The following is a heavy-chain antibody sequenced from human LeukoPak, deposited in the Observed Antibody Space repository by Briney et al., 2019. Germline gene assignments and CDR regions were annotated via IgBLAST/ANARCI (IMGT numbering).Heavy chain of an antibody. V-gene: IGHV4-59*01. CDR3: ARGVYIAAAQYAC. CDR2: IYYSGST. CDR1: GGSISSYY. J-gene: IGHJ4*02. Sequence: TSETLSLTCTVSGGSISSYYWSWIRQPPGKGLEWIGYIYYSGSTNYNPSLKSRVTISVDTSKNQFSLKLSSVTAADTAVYYCARGVYIAAAQYACWGQGTLVTVSS. D-gene: IGHD6-13*01.